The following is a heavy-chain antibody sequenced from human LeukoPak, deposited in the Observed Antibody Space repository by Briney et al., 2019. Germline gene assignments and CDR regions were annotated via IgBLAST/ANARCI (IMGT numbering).Heavy chain of an antibody. CDR3: AKDLNVVVAARNFDY. J-gene: IGHJ4*02. CDR2: ISGSGGST. D-gene: IGHD2-15*01. CDR1: GFTFSSYA. V-gene: IGHV3-23*01. Sequence: GGSLRLSCAASGFTFSSYAMSWVRQAPGKGLEWVSAISGSGGSTYYADSVKGRFTISRDNSKNMLYLQMNSLRAEDTAVYYCAKDLNVVVAARNFDYWGQGTLVTVSS.